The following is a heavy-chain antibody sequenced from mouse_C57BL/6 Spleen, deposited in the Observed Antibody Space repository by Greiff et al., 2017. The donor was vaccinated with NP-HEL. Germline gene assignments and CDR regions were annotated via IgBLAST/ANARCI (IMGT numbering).Heavy chain of an antibody. D-gene: IGHD2-1*01. CDR2: IYPRDGST. CDR3: AREDYGNSPGFAY. J-gene: IGHJ3*01. V-gene: IGHV1-85*01. CDR1: GYTFTSYD. Sequence: QVQLKESGPELVKPGASVKLSCKASGYTFTSYDINWVKQRPGQGLEWIGWIYPRDGSTKYNEKFKGKATLTVDTSYSTAYMELHSLTSEDSAVYFCAREDYGNSPGFAYWGQGTLVTVSA.